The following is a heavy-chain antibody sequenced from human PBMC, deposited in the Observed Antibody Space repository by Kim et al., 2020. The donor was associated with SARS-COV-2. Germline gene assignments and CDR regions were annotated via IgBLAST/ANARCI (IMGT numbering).Heavy chain of an antibody. CDR2: IYYSGST. J-gene: IGHJ5*02. CDR1: GGSVSSGSYY. Sequence: SETLSLTCTVSGGSVSSGSYYWSWIRQPPGKGLEWIGYIYYSGSTNYNPSLKSRVTISVDTSKNQFSLKLSSVTAADTAVYYCARDVSKRDFWSGYYRGLGNWFDPWGQGTLVTVSS. V-gene: IGHV4-61*01. CDR3: ARDVSKRDFWSGYYRGLGNWFDP. D-gene: IGHD3-3*01.